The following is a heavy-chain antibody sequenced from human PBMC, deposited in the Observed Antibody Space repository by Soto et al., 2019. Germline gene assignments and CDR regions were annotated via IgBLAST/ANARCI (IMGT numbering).Heavy chain of an antibody. D-gene: IGHD3-3*01. V-gene: IGHV4-59*01. J-gene: IGHJ6*02. CDR2: IYYSGST. Sequence: SETLSLTCTVSGGSISSYYWSWIRQPPGKGLEWIGYIYYSGSTNYNPSLKSRVTISVDTSKNQFSLKLSSVTAADTAVYYCARAQGPVVVRGVVIHDYYGMDVWGQGTTVTVSS. CDR1: GGSISSYY. CDR3: ARAQGPVVVRGVVIHDYYGMDV.